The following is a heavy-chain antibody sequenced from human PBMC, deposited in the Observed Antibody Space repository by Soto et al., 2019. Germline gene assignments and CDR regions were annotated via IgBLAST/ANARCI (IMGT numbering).Heavy chain of an antibody. D-gene: IGHD5-12*01. CDR3: VRMGFSGFGYLSYYYYGMDS. CDR1: GYSFTKYW. V-gene: IGHV5-51*01. Sequence: PGESLKISCKGSGYSFTKYWIGWVRQMPGKGLEWMAIIYPDESDTRYSPSFQGQVTISADNSISTAYLQWSSLKAADTAMYYCVRMGFSGFGYLSYYYYGMDSWGQGTTVTFSS. CDR2: IYPDESDT. J-gene: IGHJ6*02.